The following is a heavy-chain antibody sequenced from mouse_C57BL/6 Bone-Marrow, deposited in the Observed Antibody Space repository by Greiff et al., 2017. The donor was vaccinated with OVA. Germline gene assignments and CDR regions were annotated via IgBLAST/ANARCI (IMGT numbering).Heavy chain of an antibody. J-gene: IGHJ1*03. Sequence: VKLVESGPGLVQPSQSLSITCTVSGFSLTRYGVHWVRQSPGKGLEWLGVIWRGGSTDYNAAFMSRLSITMDNSKCQVFFKMNSLQADDTAIYYCAKMVTSQSYWYFDVWGTGTTVTVSS. V-gene: IGHV2-5*01. CDR3: AKMVTSQSYWYFDV. CDR1: GFSLTRYG. CDR2: IWRGGST. D-gene: IGHD2-1*01.